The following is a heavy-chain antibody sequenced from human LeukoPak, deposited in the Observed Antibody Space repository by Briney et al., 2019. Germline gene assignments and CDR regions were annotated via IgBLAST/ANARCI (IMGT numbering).Heavy chain of an antibody. V-gene: IGHV4-61*02. CDR1: GGSISSGSYY. J-gene: IGHJ4*02. CDR3: ARHSVNPREIDY. Sequence: SETLSLTCTVSGGSISSGSYYWSWIRQPAGKGLEWIGRIYTSGSTNYNPSLKSRFTISVDTSKNQFSLKLSSVTAADTAVYYCARHSVNPREIDYWGQGTLVTVSS. CDR2: IYTSGST. D-gene: IGHD1-26*01.